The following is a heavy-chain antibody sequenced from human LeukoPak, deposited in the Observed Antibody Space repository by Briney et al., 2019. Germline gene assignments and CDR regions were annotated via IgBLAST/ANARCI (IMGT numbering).Heavy chain of an antibody. CDR1: GGSISSSSYY. V-gene: IGHV4-39*01. Sequence: SETLSLTCTVSGGSISSSSYYWGWIRQPPGKGLEWIGSIYYSGSTYYNPSLKSRVTVSVDTSKNQFSLNLSSVTAADTAVFYCARGHDYFDYWGQGTLVTVSS. CDR2: IYYSGST. CDR3: ARGHDYFDY. J-gene: IGHJ4*02.